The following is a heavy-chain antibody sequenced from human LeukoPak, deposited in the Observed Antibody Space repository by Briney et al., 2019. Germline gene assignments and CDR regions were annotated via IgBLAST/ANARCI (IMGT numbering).Heavy chain of an antibody. CDR3: ARRLRREELRYFDWFTPTHGDDAFDI. V-gene: IGHV3-33*01. D-gene: IGHD3-9*01. CDR2: IWYDGSNK. CDR1: GFTFSSYG. Sequence: GGSLRLSCAASGFTFSSYGMHWVRQAPGKGLEWVAVIWYDGSNKYYADSVKGRFTISRDNSKNTLYLQMNSLRAEDTAVYYCARRLRREELRYFDWFTPTHGDDAFDIWGQGTMVTVSS. J-gene: IGHJ3*02.